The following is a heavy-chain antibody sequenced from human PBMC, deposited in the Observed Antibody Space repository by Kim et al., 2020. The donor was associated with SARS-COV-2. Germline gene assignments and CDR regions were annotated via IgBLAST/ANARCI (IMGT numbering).Heavy chain of an antibody. V-gene: IGHV3-23*01. D-gene: IGHD5-12*01. CDR3: AKDTLGGYGHDY. J-gene: IGHJ4*02. Sequence: YADAVKGRFTISRDNSKNTLYLQMNSLRAEDTAVYYCAKDTLGGYGHDYWGQGTLVTVSS.